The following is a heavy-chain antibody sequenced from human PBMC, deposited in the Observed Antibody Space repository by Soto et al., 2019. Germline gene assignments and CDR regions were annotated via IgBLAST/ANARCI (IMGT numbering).Heavy chain of an antibody. CDR3: AREGEGYYDYVWGSYPTSFGFDP. Sequence: VASVKVSCKASGYTFTSYGISWVRQAPGQGLEWMGWISAYNGNTNYAQKLQGRVTMTTDTSTSTAYMELRSLRSDDTAVYYCAREGEGYYDYVWGSYPTSFGFDPWGQGTLVTVSS. CDR1: GYTFTSYG. V-gene: IGHV1-18*04. CDR2: ISAYNGNT. J-gene: IGHJ5*02. D-gene: IGHD3-16*02.